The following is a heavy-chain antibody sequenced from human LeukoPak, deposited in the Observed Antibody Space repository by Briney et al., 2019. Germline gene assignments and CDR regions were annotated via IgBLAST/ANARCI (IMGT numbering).Heavy chain of an antibody. CDR1: GSTFTGYY. CDR3: AGVRDYDSSGYHPMDV. D-gene: IGHD3-22*01. Sequence: ASVKVSCKASGSTFTGYYMHWVRQAPGQGLEWMGWINPNSGGTNYAQKFQGRVTMTRDTSISTAYMELSRLRSDDTAVYYCAGVRDYDSSGYHPMDVWGKGTTVTV. CDR2: INPNSGGT. J-gene: IGHJ6*03. V-gene: IGHV1-2*02.